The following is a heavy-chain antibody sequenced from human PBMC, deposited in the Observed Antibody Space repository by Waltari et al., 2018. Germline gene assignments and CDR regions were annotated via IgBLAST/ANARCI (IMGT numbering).Heavy chain of an antibody. Sequence: QVQLVESGGGVVQPGGSLRLSCAASGCSFSDHDMHWVRQTPGKGLEWVTFIRDDGSQKSYADSVKGRFTISRDNSKNTLYLQMNSLRGEDTAVYYCARRRDVYNPFFDFWGQGTLVTVSS. J-gene: IGHJ4*02. V-gene: IGHV3-30*02. CDR3: ARRRDVYNPFFDF. CDR2: IRDDGSQK. CDR1: GCSFSDHD. D-gene: IGHD1-1*01.